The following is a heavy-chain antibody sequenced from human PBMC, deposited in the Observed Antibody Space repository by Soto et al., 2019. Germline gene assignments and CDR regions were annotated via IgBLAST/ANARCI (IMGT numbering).Heavy chain of an antibody. D-gene: IGHD1-1*01. J-gene: IGHJ4*02. CDR2: IWYDGNNK. Sequence: QVQLVESGGGVAQPGRSLRLSCAASGFPFSGYGMHWVRQAPGKGLEWVAVIWYDGNNKYYSESVKGRFTISRDNSKNTLFLQMNSMSAEDTAIYYCARDVQSFSPAYYFDYCGQGALVTVSS. CDR3: ARDVQSFSPAYYFDY. CDR1: GFPFSGYG. V-gene: IGHV3-33*01.